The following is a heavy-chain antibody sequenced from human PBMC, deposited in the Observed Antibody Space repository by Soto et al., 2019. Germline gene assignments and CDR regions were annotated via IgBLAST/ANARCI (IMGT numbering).Heavy chain of an antibody. Sequence: ILSLTCTVSGGSISSGGYYWSWIRQHPGKGLEWIGYTYYSGSTYYNPSLKSRVTISVDTSKNQFSLKLSSVTAADTAVYYCARGGVINSYYYYYGMDVWGQGTTVTVSS. D-gene: IGHD3-10*01. J-gene: IGHJ6*02. V-gene: IGHV4-31*03. CDR2: TYYSGST. CDR3: ARGGVINSYYYYYGMDV. CDR1: GGSISSGGYY.